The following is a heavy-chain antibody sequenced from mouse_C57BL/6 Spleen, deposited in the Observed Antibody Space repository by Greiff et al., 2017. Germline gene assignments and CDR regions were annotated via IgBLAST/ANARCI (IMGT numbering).Heavy chain of an antibody. J-gene: IGHJ3*01. CDR2: IYPGDGDT. CDR3: ARDDYYGSSFAY. Sequence: QVQLKQSGPELVKPGASVKISCKASGYAFSSSWMNWVKQRPGKGLEWIGRIYPGDGDTNYNGKFKGKATLTADKSSSTAYMHLSSLTSEDSAVYFCARDDYYGSSFAYWGQGTLVTVSA. CDR1: GYAFSSSW. D-gene: IGHD1-1*01. V-gene: IGHV1-82*01.